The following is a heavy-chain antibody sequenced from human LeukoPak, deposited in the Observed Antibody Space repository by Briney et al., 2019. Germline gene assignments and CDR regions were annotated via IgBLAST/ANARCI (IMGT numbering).Heavy chain of an antibody. V-gene: IGHV3-23*01. CDR2: ISGSGGST. J-gene: IGHJ4*02. CDR3: AKGLTRSYDY. Sequence: PGGSLRLSCAASGFTFSNAWMSWVRQAPGKGLEWVSAISGSGGSTYYADSVKGRFTISRDNSKNTLYLQVNSLRAGDTAVYYCAKGLTRSYDYWGQGTLVTVSS. CDR1: GFTFSNAW.